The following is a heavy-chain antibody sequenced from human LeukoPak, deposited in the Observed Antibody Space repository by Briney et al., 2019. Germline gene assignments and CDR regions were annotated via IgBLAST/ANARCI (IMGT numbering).Heavy chain of an antibody. V-gene: IGHV4-39*07. Sequence: SETLSLTCTVSGGSISSSSYYWGWIRQPPGKGLEWIGSIYYSGSTYYNPSLKSRVTISVDTSKNQFSLKLSSVTAADTAVYYCARGFTQIVVVPAAIAWFDPWGQGTLVTVSS. CDR2: IYYSGST. D-gene: IGHD2-2*01. J-gene: IGHJ5*02. CDR1: GGSISSSSYY. CDR3: ARGFTQIVVVPAAIAWFDP.